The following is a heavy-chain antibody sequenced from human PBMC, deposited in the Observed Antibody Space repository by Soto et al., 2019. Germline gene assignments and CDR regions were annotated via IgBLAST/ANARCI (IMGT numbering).Heavy chain of an antibody. CDR2: FHSNENS. Sequence: AETLSLTGSVSGDAIITSYWTCIRQPSGKRREWIGRFHSNENSHYNPSLRSRVSMSMDTSKKEIYLELTSVTAADTAVYYCVRDVTAVCTDWFDPWGQGTPVTVSS. J-gene: IGHJ5*02. CDR1: GDAIITSY. V-gene: IGHV4-4*07. D-gene: IGHD2-8*02. CDR3: VRDVTAVCTDWFDP.